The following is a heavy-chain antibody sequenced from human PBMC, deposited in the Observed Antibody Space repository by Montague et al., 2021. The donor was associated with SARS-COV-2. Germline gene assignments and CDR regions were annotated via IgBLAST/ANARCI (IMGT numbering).Heavy chain of an antibody. Sequence: SLRLSCAASGFTFGSYAMSWVRQAPGKGLEWVSAISGSGGSTYYADSVKGRFTISRDNSKNTLYLQMNSLRAEDTAVYYCAKRYCSGGSCYSGFDPWGQGTLVTVSS. CDR2: ISGSGGST. J-gene: IGHJ5*02. CDR3: AKRYCSGGSCYSGFDP. V-gene: IGHV3-23*01. CDR1: GFTFGSYA. D-gene: IGHD2-15*01.